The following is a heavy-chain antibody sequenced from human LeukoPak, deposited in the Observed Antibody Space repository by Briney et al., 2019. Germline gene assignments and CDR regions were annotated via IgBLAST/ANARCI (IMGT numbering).Heavy chain of an antibody. V-gene: IGHV4-34*01. CDR1: GGSFSDYS. CDR2: NNHRGST. CDR3: ARGKDDGVLPKWFDP. Sequence: SETLSLTCAVFGGSFSDYSWTWIRQPPGKGLEWIGENNHRGSTNYNPSLKSRVTISVDTSKNQFSLKVISVTAADTAVYYCARGKDDGVLPKWFDPWGPGTLVTVSS. D-gene: IGHD3-16*01. J-gene: IGHJ5*02.